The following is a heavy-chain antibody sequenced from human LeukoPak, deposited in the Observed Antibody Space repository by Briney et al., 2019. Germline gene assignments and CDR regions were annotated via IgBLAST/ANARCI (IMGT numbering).Heavy chain of an antibody. CDR2: MSWNSGTI. CDR3: AKDRSSMVREDNWFDT. D-gene: IGHD3-10*01. J-gene: IGHJ5*02. CDR1: GFMFYDYA. V-gene: IGHV3-9*01. Sequence: GGALRLSCAASGFMFYDYAMHCGLQSPGKGLELVSVMSWNSGTIAYADSVKGRFTISRYNAKNSLYLQMNSLRAEDTALYYCAKDRSSMVREDNWFDTRGQGTLVTVSS.